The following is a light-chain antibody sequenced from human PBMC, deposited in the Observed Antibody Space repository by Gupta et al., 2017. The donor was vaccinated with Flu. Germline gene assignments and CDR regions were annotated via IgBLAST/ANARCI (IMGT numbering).Light chain of an antibody. CDR1: QSVGSNY. CDR3: QRDGNSPLT. J-gene: IGKJ4*01. V-gene: IGKV3-20*01. Sequence: IVLTQSPGTLSLSPGERATLSCRASQSVGSNYLAWYQQKPGQAPSLLIYGASSRATGIPDRFSGSGSGTDFTLTISRLEPEDFAVYYCQRDGNSPLTFGGGTKVEIK. CDR2: GAS.